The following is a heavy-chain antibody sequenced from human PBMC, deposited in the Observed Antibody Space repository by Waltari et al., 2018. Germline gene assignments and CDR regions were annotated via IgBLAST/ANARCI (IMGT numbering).Heavy chain of an antibody. Sequence: EVQLVESGGTLVQPGGSLKLSCVASGFTFNGHSMNWVRQAPGKGLEWISYITGSSDSTNSADSVQGRFIVSRDNAQNALYLQMTGLRAEDTAIYYCAADGVGVLPGDAFDIWGQGTMVTVSS. CDR2: ITGSSDST. CDR3: AADGVGVLPGDAFDI. V-gene: IGHV3-48*04. J-gene: IGHJ3*02. CDR1: GFTFNGHS. D-gene: IGHD1-26*01.